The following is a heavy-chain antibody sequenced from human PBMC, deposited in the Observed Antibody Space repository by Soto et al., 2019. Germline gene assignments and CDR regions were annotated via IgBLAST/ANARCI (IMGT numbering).Heavy chain of an antibody. D-gene: IGHD4-4*01. J-gene: IGHJ4*02. CDR3: ARTTVVSGTPDFDY. CDR1: GFTFSSFT. Sequence: QVQLVESGGGVVPPGRSLRLSCAASGFTFSSFTMHWVRQAPGKGLEWVAVISYDDGDNKYYADSVKGRFTISRDNSKNTLYLQMNSLRPEDTAVYYWARTTVVSGTPDFDYWGQGTLVTVSS. CDR2: ISYDDGDNK. V-gene: IGHV3-30-3*01.